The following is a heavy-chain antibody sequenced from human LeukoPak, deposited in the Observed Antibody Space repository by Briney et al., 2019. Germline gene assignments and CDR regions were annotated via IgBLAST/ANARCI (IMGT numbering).Heavy chain of an antibody. CDR1: GGSFSGYY. CDR3: ARGQALWSPPYGMDV. D-gene: IGHD5-18*01. J-gene: IGHJ6*04. Sequence: RPSETLSLTCAVYGGSFSGYYWSWIRQPPGKGLEWIGEINHSGSTNYNPSLKSRVTISVDTSKNQFSLKLSSVTAADTAVYYCARGQALWSPPYGMDVWGKGTTATVSS. V-gene: IGHV4-34*01. CDR2: INHSGST.